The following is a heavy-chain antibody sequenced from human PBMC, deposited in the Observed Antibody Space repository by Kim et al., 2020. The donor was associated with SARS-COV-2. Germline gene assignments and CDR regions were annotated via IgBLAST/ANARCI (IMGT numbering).Heavy chain of an antibody. V-gene: IGHV1-18*01. CDR3: ARDGSGDYWGDY. D-gene: IGHD3-10*01. CDR2: ISAYSRNT. Sequence: ASVKVSCKASGYTFSSYGISWVRQAPGQGLEWMGWISAYSRNTNYAQKFQDRVTMTTDTSTTTAYMELTSLTFDDTAVYYCARDGSGDYWGDYWGQGTLVTVSS. J-gene: IGHJ4*02. CDR1: GYTFSSYG.